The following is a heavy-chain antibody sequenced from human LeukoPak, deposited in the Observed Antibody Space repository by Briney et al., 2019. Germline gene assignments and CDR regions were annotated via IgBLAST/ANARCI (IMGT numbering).Heavy chain of an antibody. D-gene: IGHD5-18*01. CDR2: IRSKAYRGTT. CDR3: IRGRIQLWLYYGMDV. V-gene: IGHV3-49*04. Sequence: PGRSLRLSCTAFGFTFGDHAMSWVRQAPGKGLEWVGFIRSKAYRGTTEYAASVKGRFTISRDDSTSIAYLQMNSLKTEDTALYYCIRGRIQLWLYYGMDVWGKGTTVIVSS. CDR1: GFTFGDHA. J-gene: IGHJ6*04.